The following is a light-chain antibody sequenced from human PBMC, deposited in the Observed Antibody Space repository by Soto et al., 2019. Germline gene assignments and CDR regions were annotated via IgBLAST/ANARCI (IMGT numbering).Light chain of an antibody. V-gene: IGKV1-39*01. CDR3: QQSYSTPPT. CDR2: AAS. CDR1: QSISSY. J-gene: IGKJ2*01. Sequence: DIQMTQSPSSLSASVGDRVTITCRASQSISSYLNWYQQKPGKAPKLLIYAASSLQSGVPSRFSGSGSGTDFTLTISSLQPEDFATYYCQQSYSTPPTFGQGTNLEIK.